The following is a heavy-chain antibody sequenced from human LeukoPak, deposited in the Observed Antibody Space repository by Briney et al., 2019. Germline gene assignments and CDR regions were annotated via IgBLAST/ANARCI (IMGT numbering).Heavy chain of an antibody. CDR1: GSSISSYY. D-gene: IGHD2-2*01. CDR2: IYTSGST. Sequence: SETLSLTCTVSGSSISSYYWSWIRQPAGKGLEWIGRIYTSGSTNYNPSLKSRVTISVDTSKNQFSLKLSSVTAADTAVYYCARDSYCSSTSCYDGGYYYYYMDVWGKGTTVTISS. J-gene: IGHJ6*03. CDR3: ARDSYCSSTSCYDGGYYYYYMDV. V-gene: IGHV4-4*07.